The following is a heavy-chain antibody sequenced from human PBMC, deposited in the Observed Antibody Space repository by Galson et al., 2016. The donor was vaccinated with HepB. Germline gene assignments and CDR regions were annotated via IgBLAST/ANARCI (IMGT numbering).Heavy chain of an antibody. CDR3: ARLDYYDSSGIAANY. D-gene: IGHD3-22*01. V-gene: IGHV3-73*01. J-gene: IGHJ4*02. CDR1: GFSFSGSA. Sequence: SLRLSCAASGFSFSGSAMHWVRQASGKGLEWVGRIRSKANSYATAYAASVRGRFTISRDDSKNMAYLQMNSPKTEDTAVYYCARLDYYDSSGIAANYWGQGTLVTVSS. CDR2: IRSKANSYAT.